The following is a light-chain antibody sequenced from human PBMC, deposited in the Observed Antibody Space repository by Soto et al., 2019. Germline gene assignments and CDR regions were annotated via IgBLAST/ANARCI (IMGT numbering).Light chain of an antibody. Sequence: QSVLTQSPSASASLGASVKLTCTLSSGHSSYAIAWHQQQPEKGPRYLMKVNRDGSHNKGDGIPDRCSGSSSGAERYLTISSLQSEDEADYYCQTWGTGIAVFGGGTQLTVL. CDR2: VNRDGSH. CDR1: SGHSSYA. J-gene: IGLJ7*01. V-gene: IGLV4-69*01. CDR3: QTWGTGIAV.